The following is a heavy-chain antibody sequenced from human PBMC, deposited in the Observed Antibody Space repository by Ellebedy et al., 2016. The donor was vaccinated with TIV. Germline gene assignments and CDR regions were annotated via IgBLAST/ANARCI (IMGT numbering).Heavy chain of an antibody. Sequence: SETLSLTCTVSGYSISSGYYWGWIRQPAGKRLEWIGSIYHSGSTYYNPSLKSRVTISVDTSKNQFSLKLRSVTAADTAVYYCARDRTGTSFDYWGQGTLVTVSS. V-gene: IGHV4-38-2*02. CDR3: ARDRTGTSFDY. J-gene: IGHJ4*02. CDR2: IYHSGST. CDR1: GYSISSGYY. D-gene: IGHD1-7*01.